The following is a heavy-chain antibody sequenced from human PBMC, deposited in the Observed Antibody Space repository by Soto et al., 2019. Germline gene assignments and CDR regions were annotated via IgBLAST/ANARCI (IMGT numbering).Heavy chain of an antibody. V-gene: IGHV4-61*08. CDR2: IYYSGST. J-gene: IGHJ6*02. D-gene: IGHD3-22*01. CDR1: GVHVQNDEFY. CDR3: ARSYANYYDSSGYYYYYYGMDV. Sequence: SETLSLTCSGSGVHVQNDEFYWSWIRQTPGKGLEWIGYIYYSGSTYYNPSLKSRVTISVDRSKNQFSLKLSSVTAADTAVYYCARSYANYYDSSGYYYYYYGMDVWGQGTTVTVSS.